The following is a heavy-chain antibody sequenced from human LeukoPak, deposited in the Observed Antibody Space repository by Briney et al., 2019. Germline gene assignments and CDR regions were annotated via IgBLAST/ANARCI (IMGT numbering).Heavy chain of an antibody. Sequence: PGGSLSRSCAASRFTFSSNAMSWVRQAPGKGLEWGSTISGGGGSTYYADSVKGRFTISRDNSKNTRYLRMNSLRVDDTAVYYCARSPTAINGYFDPWGQGTLVTVSS. V-gene: IGHV3-23*01. CDR1: RFTFSSNA. J-gene: IGHJ5*02. D-gene: IGHD2-2*01. CDR2: ISGGGGST. CDR3: ARSPTAINGYFDP.